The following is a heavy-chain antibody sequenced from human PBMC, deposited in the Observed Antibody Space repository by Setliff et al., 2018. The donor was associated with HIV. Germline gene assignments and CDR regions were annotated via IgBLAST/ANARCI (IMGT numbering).Heavy chain of an antibody. CDR1: GFIFNNYA. CDR3: AKDRNPPITMIVVAAPDY. D-gene: IGHD3-22*01. Sequence: GGSLRLSCAASGFIFNNYAMSWVRQAPGKGLGWVSVISGSGGSTYVADSVKGRFTISRDNAKNSLYLQMNSLRAEDTAVYYCAKDRNPPITMIVVAAPDYWGQGTLVTVSS. CDR2: ISGSGGST. J-gene: IGHJ4*02. V-gene: IGHV3-23*01.